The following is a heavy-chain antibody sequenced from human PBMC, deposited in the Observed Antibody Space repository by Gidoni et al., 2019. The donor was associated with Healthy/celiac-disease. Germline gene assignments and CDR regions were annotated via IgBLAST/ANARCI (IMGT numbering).Heavy chain of an antibody. CDR1: GGSISSYY. J-gene: IGHJ5*02. D-gene: IGHD6-6*01. CDR2: IYYSGST. V-gene: IGHV4-59*01. CDR3: ARAIAARSWGTWFDP. Sequence: QVQLQESGPGLVKPSETLSLTCTVSGGSISSYYWSLFRQPPGKGLEWIGYIYYSGSTNYNPSLKSRVTISVDTSKNQFSLKLSSVTAADTAVYYCARAIAARSWGTWFDPWGQGTLVTVSS.